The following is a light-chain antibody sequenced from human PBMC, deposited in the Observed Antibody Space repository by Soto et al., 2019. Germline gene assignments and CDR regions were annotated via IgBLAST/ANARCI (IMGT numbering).Light chain of an antibody. CDR1: SSNIGSNT. J-gene: IGLJ1*01. V-gene: IGLV1-44*01. Sequence: QPVLTQPPSASGNPGQRVTISCSGSSSNIGSNTVNWYQQLPGTAPKLLIYSNNQRPSGVPDRFSGSKSGTSASLAISGLQSEDEADYYCAAWDDSLNGLVFGTGTKLTVL. CDR2: SNN. CDR3: AAWDDSLNGLV.